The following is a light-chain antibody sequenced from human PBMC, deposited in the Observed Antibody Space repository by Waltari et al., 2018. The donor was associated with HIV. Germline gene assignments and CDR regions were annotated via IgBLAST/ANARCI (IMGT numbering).Light chain of an antibody. CDR1: QGISSY. J-gene: IGKJ1*01. V-gene: IGKV1-8*01. Sequence: AIRMTQSPSSFSASTGDRVTITCRASQGISSYLAWYQQKPGKAPKLLIYAASTLQSVVPSRFSGSGSGTDFTLTISCLQSEDFATYYCQQYYSYPPKTFGQGTKVEIK. CDR2: AAS. CDR3: QQYYSYPPKT.